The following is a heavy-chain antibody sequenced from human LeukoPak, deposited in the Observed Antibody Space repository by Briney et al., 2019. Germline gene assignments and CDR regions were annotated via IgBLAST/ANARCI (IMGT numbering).Heavy chain of an antibody. CDR2: IRYDGSNK. CDR1: GFTFSSYG. J-gene: IGHJ6*02. Sequence: GGSLRLPCAASGFTFSSYGMHWVRQAPGKGLEWVAFIRYDGSNKYYADSVKGRFTISRDNSKNTLYLQMNSLRAEDTAVYYCAKAPSITMVRGVISYYYGMDVWGQGTTVTVSS. CDR3: AKAPSITMVRGVISYYYGMDV. D-gene: IGHD3-10*01. V-gene: IGHV3-30*02.